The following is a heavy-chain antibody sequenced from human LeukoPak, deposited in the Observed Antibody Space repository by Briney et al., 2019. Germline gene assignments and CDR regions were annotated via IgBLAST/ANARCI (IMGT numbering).Heavy chain of an antibody. D-gene: IGHD4-17*01. CDR3: AKDFPTVTNDY. CDR1: GFTFSSYG. V-gene: IGHV3-30*18. J-gene: IGHJ4*02. Sequence: HPGGSLRLSCAASGFTFSSYGMHWVRQAPGKGLEWVAVISYDGSNKYYADSVKGRFTISRDNSKNTLYLQMNSLRAEDTAVYYCAKDFPTVTNDYWGQGTLVTVSS. CDR2: ISYDGSNK.